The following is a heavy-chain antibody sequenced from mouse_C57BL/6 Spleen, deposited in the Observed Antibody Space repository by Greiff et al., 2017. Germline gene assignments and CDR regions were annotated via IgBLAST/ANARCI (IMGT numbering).Heavy chain of an antibody. J-gene: IGHJ2*01. CDR2: INPSTGGT. V-gene: IGHV1-42*01. Sequence: VQLQQSGPELVKPGASVKISCKASGYSFTGYYMNWVKQSPEKSLEWIGEINPSTGGTTYNQKFKAKATLTVDKSSSTAYMQLKSLTSEDSAVYYCARRGDDYDGDFDYWGQGTTLTVSS. CDR1: GYSFTGYY. D-gene: IGHD2-4*01. CDR3: ARRGDDYDGDFDY.